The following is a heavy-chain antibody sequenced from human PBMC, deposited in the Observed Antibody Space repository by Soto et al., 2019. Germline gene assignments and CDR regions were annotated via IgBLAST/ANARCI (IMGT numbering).Heavy chain of an antibody. CDR3: AREGNLGRWLQPLDF. D-gene: IGHD5-12*01. CDR1: GDSMSAYS. V-gene: IGHV4-59*01. CDR2: IHYNGNT. J-gene: IGHJ4*02. Sequence: SETLSLTCTVSGDSMSAYSWSWVRQPPGKGLEWIGNIHYNGNTKYNPSLKSRVSMSVDTSKNQFSLRLISVTAADTAKYFCAREGNLGRWLQPLDFWGQGTLVTVSS.